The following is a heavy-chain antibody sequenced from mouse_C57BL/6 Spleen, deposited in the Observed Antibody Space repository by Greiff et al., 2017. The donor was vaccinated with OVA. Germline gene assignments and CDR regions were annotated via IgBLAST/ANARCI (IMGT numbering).Heavy chain of an antibody. CDR2: INPGSGGT. J-gene: IGHJ3*01. D-gene: IGHD2-2*01. V-gene: IGHV1-54*01. CDR1: GYAFTNSL. CDR3: ARDGYDGAWFAY. Sequence: QVHVKQSGAELVRPGTSVKVSCKASGYAFTNSLIEWVKQRPGQGLEWIGLINPGSGGTKYNEKFKGKATLTADKSSSTAYMQLSSLTSEDSAVYCCARDGYDGAWFAYWGQGTLVTVSA.